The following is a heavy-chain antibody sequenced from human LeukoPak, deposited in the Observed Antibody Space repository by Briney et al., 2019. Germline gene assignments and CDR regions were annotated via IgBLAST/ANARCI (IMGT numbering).Heavy chain of an antibody. CDR1: GYTFTGHY. CDR2: INPNSGGT. D-gene: IGHD3-10*01. J-gene: IGHJ4*02. CDR3: AREVDREGFDY. Sequence: ASVKVSCKASGYTFTGHYMHWVGQAPGQGLEWMGRINPNSGGTNYAQKFQGRVTMTRDTSISTAYMELSRLRSDDTAVYYCAREVDREGFDYWGQGTLVTVSS. V-gene: IGHV1-2*06.